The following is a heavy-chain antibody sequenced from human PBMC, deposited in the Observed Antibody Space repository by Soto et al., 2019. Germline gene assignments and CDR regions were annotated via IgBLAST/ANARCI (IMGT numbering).Heavy chain of an antibody. CDR3: ARQFDWLSTGYYYYMDV. CDR2: IYYSGST. V-gene: IGHV4-39*01. D-gene: IGHD3-9*01. Sequence: QLQLQESGPGLVKPSETLSLTCTVSGGSISSSSYYWGWIRQPPGKGLEWIGSIYYSGSTYYNPSLESRVTISVDTSKNQFSLKLSSVTAADTAVYYCARQFDWLSTGYYYYMDVWGKGTTVTVSS. J-gene: IGHJ6*03. CDR1: GGSISSSSYY.